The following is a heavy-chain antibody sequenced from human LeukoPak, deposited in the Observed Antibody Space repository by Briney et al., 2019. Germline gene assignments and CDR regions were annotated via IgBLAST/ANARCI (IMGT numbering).Heavy chain of an antibody. V-gene: IGHV3-23*01. Sequence: GGSLRLSCAASGFRFTNYWMSWVRQAPGKGLEWVSTISGSGGSTYYADSVRGRFTISRDTSKNTLFLQMNSLRVEDTALYYCAKRTTDYWGQGTLVTVSS. CDR1: GFRFTNYW. CDR2: ISGSGGST. D-gene: IGHD1-7*01. CDR3: AKRTTDY. J-gene: IGHJ4*02.